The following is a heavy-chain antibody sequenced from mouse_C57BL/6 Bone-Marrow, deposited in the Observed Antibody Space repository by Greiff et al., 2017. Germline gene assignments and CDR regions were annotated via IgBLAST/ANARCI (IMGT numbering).Heavy chain of an antibody. D-gene: IGHD1-1*01. V-gene: IGHV1-20*01. CDR1: GYSFTGYF. J-gene: IGHJ2*01. Sequence: VQLQQSGPELVKPGDSVKISCKASGYSFTGYFMNWVLQSHGKSLEWIGRIKPYHGDAFYNQMLNGKATLSVDKSSSTAHRQLRSLTSEYSAVYYCARWGVVAPEYWGQGTILTVS. CDR3: ARWGVVAPEY. CDR2: IKPYHGDA.